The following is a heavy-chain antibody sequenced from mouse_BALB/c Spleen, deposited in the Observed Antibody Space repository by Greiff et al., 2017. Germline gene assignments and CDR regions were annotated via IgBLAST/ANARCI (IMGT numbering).Heavy chain of an antibody. CDR3: ARWDY. Sequence: DVKLVESGPGLVKPSQSLSLTCTVTGYSITSDYAWNWIRQFPGNKLEWMGYISYSGSTSYNPSLKSRISITRDTSKNQFFLQLNSVTTEDTATYYCARWDYWGQGTTLTVSS. CDR2: ISYSGST. CDR1: GYSITSDYA. J-gene: IGHJ2*01. V-gene: IGHV3-2*02.